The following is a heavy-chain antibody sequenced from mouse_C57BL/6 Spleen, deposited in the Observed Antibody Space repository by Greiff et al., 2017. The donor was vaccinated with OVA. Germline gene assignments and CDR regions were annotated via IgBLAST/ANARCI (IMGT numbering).Heavy chain of an antibody. CDR1: GFNIKDYY. CDR2: IDPEDGDT. J-gene: IGHJ2*01. D-gene: IGHD1-1*01. V-gene: IGHV14-1*01. CDR3: TTVITTVVATDFDY. Sequence: VQLQESGAELVRPGASVKLSCTASGFNIKDYYMHWVKQRPEQGLEWIGRIDPEDGDTEYAPKFQGKATMTADTSSNTAYLQLSSLTSEDTAVYYCTTVITTVVATDFDYWGQGTTLTVSS.